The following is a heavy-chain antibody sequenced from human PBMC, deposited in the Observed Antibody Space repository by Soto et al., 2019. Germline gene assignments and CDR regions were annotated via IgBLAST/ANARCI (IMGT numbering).Heavy chain of an antibody. CDR1: GGAFNNYA. Sequence: ASVKVSCKASGGAFNNYAIYWVRQGPGQCLEWLGTIVPVFPSVYYAPRFQGRLTITADGSTDTVYMMLTSLKSEDTAVYYCAREMPSTAAAYFYYGLNVWGQGTSVTVSS. V-gene: IGHV1-69*13. D-gene: IGHD6-13*01. CDR2: IVPVFPSV. CDR3: AREMPSTAAAYFYYGLNV. J-gene: IGHJ6*02.